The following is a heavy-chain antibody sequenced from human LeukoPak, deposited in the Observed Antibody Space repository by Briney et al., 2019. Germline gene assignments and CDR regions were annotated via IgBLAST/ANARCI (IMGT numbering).Heavy chain of an antibody. J-gene: IGHJ4*02. CDR3: ARDPAVVGTEGTYSDY. Sequence: NPSETLSLTCTVSGGSISSSNWWSWVRQSPGKGLEWIGQIYHSGGTIYNPSLKSRVTISVDQSKNQFSLKLTSVTAADTAVYHCARDPAVVGTEGTYSDYWGQGTLVTVSS. CDR2: IYHSGGT. D-gene: IGHD6-13*01. V-gene: IGHV4-4*02. CDR1: GGSISSSNW.